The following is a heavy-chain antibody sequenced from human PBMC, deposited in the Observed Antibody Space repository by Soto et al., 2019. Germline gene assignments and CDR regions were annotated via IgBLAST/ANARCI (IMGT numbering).Heavy chain of an antibody. CDR2: ISSSSSYI. Sequence: EVQLVGSGGGLVKPGGSLRLSCAASGFTFSSYSMNWVRQAPGKGLEWVSSISSSSSYIYYADSVKGRFTISRDNAKNSLYLQMNSLRAEDTAVYYCARDVYSSSRYFDYWGQGTLLTVSS. D-gene: IGHD6-6*01. J-gene: IGHJ4*02. CDR1: GFTFSSYS. V-gene: IGHV3-21*01. CDR3: ARDVYSSSRYFDY.